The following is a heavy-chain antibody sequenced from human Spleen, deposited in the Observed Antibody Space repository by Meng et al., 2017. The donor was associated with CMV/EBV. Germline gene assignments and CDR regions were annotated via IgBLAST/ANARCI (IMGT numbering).Heavy chain of an antibody. V-gene: IGHV4-34*01. CDR1: SFGNYY. CDR3: ARVYRRKTLTKGGNKNYFDY. J-gene: IGHJ4*02. Sequence: SFGNYYWSWIRQPPGKGLEWIGEINQSGSTNYNSSLKSRVTISVDTSKNQFSLNLRSVTAADTAVYYCARVYRRKTLTKGGNKNYFDYWGQGTLVTVSS. CDR2: INQSGST. D-gene: IGHD4-17*01.